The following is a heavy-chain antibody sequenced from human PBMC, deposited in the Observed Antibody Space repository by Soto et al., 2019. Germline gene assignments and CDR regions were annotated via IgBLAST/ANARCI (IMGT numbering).Heavy chain of an antibody. J-gene: IGHJ4*02. CDR1: GFTFSSYW. CDR3: ARDDGLRTVDY. V-gene: IGHV3-7*01. Sequence: DVHLVESGGGLVQPGGSLRLSCTGSGFTFSSYWMTWVRQAPGKGLEWVANMKGDGSKTFYADSVKGRFTISRDNAKNSLYLQMDSLRAEDTALYSCARDDGLRTVDYWGQGTLVAVSS. CDR2: MKGDGSKT.